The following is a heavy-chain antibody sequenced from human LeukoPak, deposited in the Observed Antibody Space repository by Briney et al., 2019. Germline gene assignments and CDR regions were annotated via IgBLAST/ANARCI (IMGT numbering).Heavy chain of an antibody. CDR1: GYSFTSYG. CDR2: ISAYNGNT. V-gene: IGHV1-18*01. CDR3: ARGFEYSSSAPVGY. Sequence: GASVKVSCKAYGYSFTSYGISWVRQAPGQGLEWMGWISAYNGNTNYAQKLQGRVTMTRDTSTSTVYMELSSLRSEDTAVYYCARGFEYSSSAPVGYWGQGTLVTVSS. D-gene: IGHD6-6*01. J-gene: IGHJ4*02.